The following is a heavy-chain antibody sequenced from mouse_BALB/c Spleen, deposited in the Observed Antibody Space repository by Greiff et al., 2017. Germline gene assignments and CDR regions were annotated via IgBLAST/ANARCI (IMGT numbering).Heavy chain of an antibody. CDR1: GYTFTSYW. J-gene: IGHJ4*01. D-gene: IGHD2-13*01. V-gene: IGHV1-87*01. CDR2: IYPGDGDT. CDR3: ARDDYSYAMDY. Sequence: QVQLQQSGAELARPGASVKLSCKASGYTFTSYWMQWVKQRPGQGLEWIGAIYPGDGDTRYTQKFKGKATLTADKSSSTAYMQLSSLASEDSAVYYCARDDYSYAMDYWGQGTSVTVSS.